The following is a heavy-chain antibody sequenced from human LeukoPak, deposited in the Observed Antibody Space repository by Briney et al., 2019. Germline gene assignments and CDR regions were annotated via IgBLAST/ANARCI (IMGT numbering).Heavy chain of an antibody. CDR2: IYPGDSDT. CDR1: GYSFTSYW. CDR3: PRHPDYVLGPGDYYFDY. J-gene: IGHJ4*02. V-gene: IGHV5-51*01. Sequence: GESLKISCKGSGYSFTSYWIGWVRQMPGKGLEWMGIIYPGDSDTRYSPSFQGPVTISADKSISTAYLQWSSLKASDTAMYYCPRHPDYVLGPGDYYFDYWGQGTLVTVSS. D-gene: IGHD3-16*01.